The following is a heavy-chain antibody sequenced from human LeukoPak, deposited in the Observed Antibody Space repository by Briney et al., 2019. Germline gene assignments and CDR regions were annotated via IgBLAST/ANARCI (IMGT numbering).Heavy chain of an antibody. CDR1: GFTVSSNY. CDR3: ARGHIVVVTAHDAFDI. CDR2: IYSGGST. Sequence: GGSLRLSCAASGFTVSSNYMSWVRQAPGKGLEWVSVIYSGGSTYYADSVKGRFTISRDNAKNSLYLQMNSLRAEDTAVYYCARGHIVVVTAHDAFDIWGQGTMVTVSS. J-gene: IGHJ3*02. D-gene: IGHD2-21*02. V-gene: IGHV3-66*01.